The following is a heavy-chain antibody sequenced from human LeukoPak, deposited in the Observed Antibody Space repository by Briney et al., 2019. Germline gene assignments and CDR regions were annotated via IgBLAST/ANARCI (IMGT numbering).Heavy chain of an antibody. CDR3: ARGSITMIVVVTPFDY. CDR1: GGSFSGYY. J-gene: IGHJ4*02. V-gene: IGHV4-34*01. D-gene: IGHD3-22*01. CDR2: INHSGST. Sequence: PSETLSLTCAVYGGSFSGYYWSWIRQPPGKGLEWIGEINHSGSTNYNPSLKSRVTISVDTSKNQFSLKLSSVTAADTAVYYCARGSITMIVVVTPFDYWGQGTLVTVSS.